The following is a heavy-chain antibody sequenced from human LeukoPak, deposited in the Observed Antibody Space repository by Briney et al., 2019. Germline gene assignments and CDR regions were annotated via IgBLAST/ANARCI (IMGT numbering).Heavy chain of an antibody. CDR1: GGSISSGSYY. V-gene: IGHV4-61*01. Sequence: NTSQTLSLTCTVSGGSISSGSYYWSWIRQPPGKGLEWIGYIYYSGSTNYNLSLKSRVTISVDTSKNQFSLKLSSVTAADTAVYYCARHSGWPRGDYFDYWGQGTLVTVSS. CDR3: ARHSGWPRGDYFDY. J-gene: IGHJ4*02. D-gene: IGHD6-19*01. CDR2: IYYSGST.